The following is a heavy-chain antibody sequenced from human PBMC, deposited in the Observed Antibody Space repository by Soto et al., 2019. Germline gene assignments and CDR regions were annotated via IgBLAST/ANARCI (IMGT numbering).Heavy chain of an antibody. CDR3: VRVYGSGSYIAFDI. D-gene: IGHD3-10*01. CDR2: ISALNGNT. V-gene: IGHV1-18*01. J-gene: IGHJ3*02. CDR1: GYTFTHYG. Sequence: QVQLVQSGAEVKKPGASVKVSCKASGYTFTHYGISWVRQAPGQGLAWMGWISALNGNTKYVDNFQDRVTMTSDTSTNTSYLEVRSLRSDDTAMYYCVRVYGSGSYIAFDIWGQGTMVTVSS.